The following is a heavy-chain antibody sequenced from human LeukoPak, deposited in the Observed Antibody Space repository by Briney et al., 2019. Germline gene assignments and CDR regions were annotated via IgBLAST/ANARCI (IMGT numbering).Heavy chain of an antibody. CDR1: GFTFSNYW. V-gene: IGHV3-7*01. D-gene: IGHD3-10*01. CDR3: ARDRRSVTMVRGLLNHYYFDY. CDR2: IKQDGSEK. Sequence: GGSLRLSCAASGFTFSNYWMSWVRQAPGKGLEWVANIKQDGSEKYYVDSVMGRFTISRDNAKNLLYLQMNSLRAEDTALYYCARDRRSVTMVRGLLNHYYFDYWGQGTLVTVSS. J-gene: IGHJ4*02.